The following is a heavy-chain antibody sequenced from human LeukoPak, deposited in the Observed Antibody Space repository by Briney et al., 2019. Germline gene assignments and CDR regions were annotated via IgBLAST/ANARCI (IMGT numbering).Heavy chain of an antibody. Sequence: GGSLRLSCAASGVTFSSYNMNWVRQAPGKGLEWVSCISSDSDYIYYADSVRGRFTISRDNAKNSLYLQMNSLRAEDMAVYYCARDYSRLLDVRGQGTTVTVSS. V-gene: IGHV3-21*01. CDR2: ISSDSDYI. CDR3: ARDYSRLLDV. D-gene: IGHD4-11*01. CDR1: GVTFSSYN. J-gene: IGHJ6*02.